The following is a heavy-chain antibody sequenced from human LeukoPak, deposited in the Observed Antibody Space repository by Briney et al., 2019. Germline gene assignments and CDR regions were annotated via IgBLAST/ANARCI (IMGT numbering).Heavy chain of an antibody. CDR1: GGSISGSAYY. CDR2: IYYSGST. D-gene: IGHD1-1*01. J-gene: IGHJ5*02. V-gene: IGHV4-39*01. Sequence: RTSETLSLTCTVSGGSISGSAYYWGWIRQPPGKGLEWIGNIYYSGSTYYSPSLKSRITISVDTSKNQFSLKLTSVTAADTAVYCCATNEGPWGQGTLVTVSS. CDR3: ATNEGP.